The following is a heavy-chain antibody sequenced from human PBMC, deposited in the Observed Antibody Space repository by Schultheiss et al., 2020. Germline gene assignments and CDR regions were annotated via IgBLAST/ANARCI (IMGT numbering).Heavy chain of an antibody. CDR3: AQAPYAYYYYGMDV. Sequence: GGSLRLSCAASGFTFSSYAMHWVRQAPGKGLEWVSASSGSGSSTYYADSVKGRFTISRDNSKNTLYLQMNSLRAEDTAVYYCAQAPYAYYYYGMDVWGQGTTVTVSS. V-gene: IGHV3-23*01. J-gene: IGHJ6*02. CDR1: GFTFSSYA. D-gene: IGHD2-2*01. CDR2: SSGSGSST.